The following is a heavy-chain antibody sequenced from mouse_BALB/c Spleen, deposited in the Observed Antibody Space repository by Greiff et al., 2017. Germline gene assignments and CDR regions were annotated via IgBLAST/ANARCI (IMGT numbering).Heavy chain of an antibody. V-gene: IGHV2-3*01. CDR2: IWGDGST. Sequence: VKLMESGPGLVAPSQSLSITCTVSGFSLTSYGVSWVRQPPGKGLEWLGVIWGDGSTNYHSALIPRLSISKDNSKSQVFLKLNSLQTDDTATYYCAKEGTMITPTWFAYWGQGTLVTVSA. J-gene: IGHJ3*01. D-gene: IGHD2-4*01. CDR3: AKEGTMITPTWFAY. CDR1: GFSLTSYG.